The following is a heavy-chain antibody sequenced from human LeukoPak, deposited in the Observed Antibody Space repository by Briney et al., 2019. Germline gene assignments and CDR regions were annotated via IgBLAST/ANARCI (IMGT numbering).Heavy chain of an antibody. Sequence: GSLRLSCAASGFTFNGYWMSWVRQPPGKGLEWIGEINHSGSTNYNPSLKSRVTILVDTSKNQFSLKLSSVTAADTAVYYCARPVYGYYGSGSYRVYYYYYMDVWGKGTTVTVSS. V-gene: IGHV4-34*01. CDR2: INHSGST. J-gene: IGHJ6*03. CDR1: GFTFNGYW. D-gene: IGHD3-10*01. CDR3: ARPVYGYYGSGSYRVYYYYYMDV.